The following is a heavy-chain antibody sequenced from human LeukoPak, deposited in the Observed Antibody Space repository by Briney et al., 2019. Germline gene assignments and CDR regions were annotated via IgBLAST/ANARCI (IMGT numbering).Heavy chain of an antibody. CDR1: GGSISSYY. D-gene: IGHD3-10*01. CDR2: IYTSGST. V-gene: IGHV4-4*07. CDR3: AGVDGSGFSPSEYYYYMDV. Sequence: SETLSLTCTVSGGSISSYYWSWIRQPAGKGLEWIGRIYTSGSTNYNPSLKSRVTMSVDTSKNQFSLKLSSVTAADTAVYYCAGVDGSGFSPSEYYYYMDVWGKGTTVTVSS. J-gene: IGHJ6*03.